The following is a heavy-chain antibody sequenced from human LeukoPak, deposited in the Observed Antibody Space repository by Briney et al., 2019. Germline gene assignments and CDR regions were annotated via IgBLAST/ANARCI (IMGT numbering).Heavy chain of an antibody. Sequence: SETLSLTCTVSGGSISSGGYSWSWIRQHPGKGLEWIGYIYYSGSTYYNPSLKSRVTISVDTSKNQFSLKLSSVTAADTAVYYCARGQPLLRRWGQGTLVTVSS. CDR1: GGSISSGGYS. D-gene: IGHD2-21*02. CDR3: ARGQPLLRR. CDR2: IYYSGST. V-gene: IGHV4-31*03. J-gene: IGHJ4*02.